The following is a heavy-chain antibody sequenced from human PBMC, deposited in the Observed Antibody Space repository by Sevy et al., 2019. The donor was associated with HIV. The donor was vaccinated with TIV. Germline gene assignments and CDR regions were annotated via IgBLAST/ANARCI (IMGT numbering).Heavy chain of an antibody. V-gene: IGHV1-2*02. CDR2: INPNSGGT. CDR1: GYTFTGYY. Sequence: PSVKVSCKASGYTFTGYYIHWVRQAPGQGLEWMGWINPNSGGTNYAQKFQGRVTMTRDTSISAAYVDLSRLRSDDTAVYYCATTGLDIVVVPAALDYWGQGTLVTVSS. D-gene: IGHD2-2*01. CDR3: ATTGLDIVVVPAALDY. J-gene: IGHJ4*02.